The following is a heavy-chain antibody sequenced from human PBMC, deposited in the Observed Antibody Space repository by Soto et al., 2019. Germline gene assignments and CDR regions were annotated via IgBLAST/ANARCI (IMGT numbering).Heavy chain of an antibody. J-gene: IGHJ6*03. V-gene: IGHV2-5*02. D-gene: IGHD2-15*01. CDR1: GFSLSTSGVG. CDR2: IYWDDDK. Sequence: QITLKESGPTLVNPTQTLTLTCTFSGFSLSTSGVGVGWIRQPPGKALEWLALIYWDDDKRYSPSLKSRLTITKDTSKNQVVLTMTNMDPVDTATYYCAHSPSYCSGGSCYHYYYYMDVWGKGTTVTVSS. CDR3: AHSPSYCSGGSCYHYYYYMDV.